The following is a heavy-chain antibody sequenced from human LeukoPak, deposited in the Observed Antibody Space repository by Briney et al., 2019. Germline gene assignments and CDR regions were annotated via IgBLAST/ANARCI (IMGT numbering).Heavy chain of an antibody. CDR2: IKQHGSEK. Sequence: GGSLRLSCAASGFTFSSYWMSWVRQAPGKGLEWVANIKQHGSEKYYVDSVKGRFTISRDNAENSLYLQMNSLRAEDTAVYYCARGIAVADNAFDIWGQGTMVTVSS. D-gene: IGHD6-19*01. J-gene: IGHJ3*02. V-gene: IGHV3-7*04. CDR3: ARGIAVADNAFDI. CDR1: GFTFSSYW.